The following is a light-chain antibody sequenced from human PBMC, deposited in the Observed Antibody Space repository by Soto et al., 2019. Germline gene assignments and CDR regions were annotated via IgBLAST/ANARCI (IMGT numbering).Light chain of an antibody. V-gene: IGLV2-8*01. CDR2: EVN. CDR3: SSYAGSSNV. Sequence: QSVLTQPPSASGSPGQSVSISFTGTSSDVGGYNYVSWYQQHPDKAPKLMIYEVNKRPSGVPDRFSGSKSGNTASLTVSGLQAEDEADYYCSSYAGSSNVFGTGTKVTVL. CDR1: SSDVGGYNY. J-gene: IGLJ1*01.